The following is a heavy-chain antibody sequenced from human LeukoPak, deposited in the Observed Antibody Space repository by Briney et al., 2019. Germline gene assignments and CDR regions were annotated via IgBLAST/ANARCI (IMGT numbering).Heavy chain of an antibody. CDR1: KFTFSGYW. V-gene: IGHV3-7*01. CDR2: IKQDGSEK. CDR3: ARVGWINVVVPAATPLDY. J-gene: IGHJ4*02. Sequence: PGGSLRLSCAASKFTFSGYWMNWVRQAPGKGLEWVANIKQDGSEKYYVDSVKGRFTISRDNAMNSLYLQMNSLRAEDTAVYYCARVGWINVVVPAATPLDYWGQGTLVTVSS. D-gene: IGHD2-2*01.